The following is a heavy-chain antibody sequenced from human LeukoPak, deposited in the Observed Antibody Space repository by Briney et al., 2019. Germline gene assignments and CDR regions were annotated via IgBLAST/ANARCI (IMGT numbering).Heavy chain of an antibody. D-gene: IGHD5-12*01. CDR3: AREDIVATTAFGP. Sequence: GASVKVSCKASVYTFTGYYMHWVRQAPGQGLEWMGWINPNSGGTNYAQKFQGRVTMTRDTSISTAYMELSRLRSDDTAVYYCAREDIVATTAFGPWGQGTLVTVSS. J-gene: IGHJ5*02. CDR1: VYTFTGYY. CDR2: INPNSGGT. V-gene: IGHV1-2*02.